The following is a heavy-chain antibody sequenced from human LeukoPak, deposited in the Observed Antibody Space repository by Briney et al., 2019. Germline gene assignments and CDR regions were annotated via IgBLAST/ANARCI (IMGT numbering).Heavy chain of an antibody. CDR3: ARDLGTGLYYYYGMDV. Sequence: GRSLRLSCAASGFTFSSYAMHWVRQAPGKGLEWVAVILYVGSNKYYADSVKGRFTISRDNSKNTLYLQMNSLRAEDTAVYYCARDLGTGLYYYYGMDVWGQGTTVTVSS. D-gene: IGHD2-8*02. CDR1: GFTFSSYA. CDR2: ILYVGSNK. V-gene: IGHV3-30-3*01. J-gene: IGHJ6*02.